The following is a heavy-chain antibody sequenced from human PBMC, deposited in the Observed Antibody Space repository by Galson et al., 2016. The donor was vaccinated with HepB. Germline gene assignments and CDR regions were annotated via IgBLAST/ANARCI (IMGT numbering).Heavy chain of an antibody. Sequence: SVKVSCKASGYTFINYYMHWVRQAPGQGLEWMGMINPSGHSTSYAQKFQGKVTMTRDTSTSTVYMDVSSLRSEDTAVYYCASRSTDARGRTYTLDFWGQGTLVTVSS. CDR3: ASRSTDARGRTYTLDF. CDR2: INPSGHST. D-gene: IGHD1-7*01. V-gene: IGHV1-46*01. CDR1: GYTFINYY. J-gene: IGHJ4*02.